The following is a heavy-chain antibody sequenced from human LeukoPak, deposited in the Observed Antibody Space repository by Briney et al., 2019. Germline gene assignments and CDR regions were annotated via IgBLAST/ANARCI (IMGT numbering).Heavy chain of an antibody. V-gene: IGHV3-74*01. CDR2: ISSDGSST. D-gene: IGHD6-13*01. Sequence: GGSLRLSCAASGFSFGSYWMNWVRQAPGKGLVWVSRISSDGSSTNYADSVKGRFTISRDNAKNTLYLQMNSLRAEDTAVYYCAKDRGSSSRRELDYWGQGTLVTVSS. J-gene: IGHJ4*02. CDR1: GFSFGSYW. CDR3: AKDRGSSSRRELDY.